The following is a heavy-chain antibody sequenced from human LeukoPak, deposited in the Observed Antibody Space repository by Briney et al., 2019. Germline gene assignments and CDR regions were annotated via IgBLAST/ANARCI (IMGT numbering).Heavy chain of an antibody. CDR2: ISYDGSNK. J-gene: IGHJ3*01. CDR1: GFTFSSYA. CDR3: AVADFGTPAPGRPQPQST. V-gene: IGHV3-30-3*01. Sequence: GRSLRLSCAASGFTFSSYAMHWVRQAPGKGLEWVAVISYDGSNKYYADSVKGRFTISRDNSKNTLYLQMNSLRAEDTAVYYCAVADFGTPAPGRPQPQSTWGQGKMVTVSS. D-gene: IGHD6-13*01.